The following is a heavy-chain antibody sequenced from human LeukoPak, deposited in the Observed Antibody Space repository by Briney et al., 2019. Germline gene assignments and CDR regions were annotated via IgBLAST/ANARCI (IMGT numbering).Heavy chain of an antibody. Sequence: PSETLSLTCTVSGGSISNSGYYWGWIRQPPGKGLEWIGSVYYSGKTNYNPSLKNRVTISVDTSKNQFSLKLSSVTAADTAVYYCARDLGQWLAFDYWGQGTLVTVSS. D-gene: IGHD6-19*01. CDR1: GGSISNSGYY. CDR2: VYYSGKT. CDR3: ARDLGQWLAFDY. V-gene: IGHV4-39*07. J-gene: IGHJ4*02.